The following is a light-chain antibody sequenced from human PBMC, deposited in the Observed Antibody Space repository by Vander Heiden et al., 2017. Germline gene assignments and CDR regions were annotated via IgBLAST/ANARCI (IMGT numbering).Light chain of an antibody. V-gene: IGLV2-23*02. J-gene: IGLJ2*01. CDR1: SSDVGSYNL. Sequence: QSALTQPASVSGSPGQSITISCTGTSSDVGSYNLVPWYQQHPGKAPKLMIYEVSKRPSGVSNRFSGSKSGNTASLTISGLQAEDEADYYCCSYAGSSTYVVFGGGTQVT. CDR3: CSYAGSSTYVV. CDR2: EVS.